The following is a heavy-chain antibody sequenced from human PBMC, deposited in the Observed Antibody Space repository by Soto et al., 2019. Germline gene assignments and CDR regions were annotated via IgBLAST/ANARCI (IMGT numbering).Heavy chain of an antibody. CDR3: ARQPAAAGTVNWFDP. CDR2: TYYRSKWYN. V-gene: IGHV6-1*01. Sequence: KQSQTLSLTCAISGDRVSSNSAAWNWIRQSPSRGLEWLGRTYYRSKWYNDYAVSVKSRITINPDKSKNQLSLQLNSVTPEDTAVYYCARQPAAAGTVNWFDPWGQGTLVTVSS. J-gene: IGHJ5*02. CDR1: GDRVSSNSAA. D-gene: IGHD6-13*01.